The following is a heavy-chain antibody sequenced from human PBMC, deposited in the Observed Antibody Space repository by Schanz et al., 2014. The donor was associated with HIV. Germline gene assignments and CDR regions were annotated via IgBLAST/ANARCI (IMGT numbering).Heavy chain of an antibody. V-gene: IGHV3-23*01. D-gene: IGHD5-18*01. J-gene: IGHJ5*02. CDR2: ISGSDGDT. CDR3: VKAYSSGFSGAGS. Sequence: EVQLLESGGGLVQPGGFLRLSCAASGFTFSSYAMTWVRQAPGKGLDWVSTISGSDGDTYYADSVKGRFTISRDNSRNALYLHMNSLRADDTAIYYCVKAYSSGFSGAGSWGQGALVTVSS. CDR1: GFTFSSYA.